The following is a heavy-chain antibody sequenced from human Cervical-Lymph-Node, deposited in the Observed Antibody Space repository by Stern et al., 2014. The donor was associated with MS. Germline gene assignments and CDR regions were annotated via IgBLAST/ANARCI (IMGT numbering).Heavy chain of an antibody. V-gene: IGHV3-33*01. Sequence: QLVQSGGGVVQPGRSLRLSCATSGFTFSRYGMHWVRQAPGKGLEWVAVSWYDGTNEYYADSVKGRFTISRDNSNNTLYLQMNSLRAEDTAVYFCARDETPMAPGGFDIWGRGTMVTVSS. CDR1: GFTFSRYG. CDR3: ARDETPMAPGGFDI. D-gene: IGHD5-18*01. CDR2: SWYDGTNE. J-gene: IGHJ3*02.